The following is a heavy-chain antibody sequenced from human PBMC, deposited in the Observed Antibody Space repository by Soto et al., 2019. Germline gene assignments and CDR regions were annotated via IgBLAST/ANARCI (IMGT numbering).Heavy chain of an antibody. V-gene: IGHV1-18*01. CDR2: ISAYNGNT. Sequence: ASVKVSCKASGYTFTSYGISWVRQAPGQGLEWMGWISAYNGNTNYAQKLQGRVTMTTDTSTSTAYMELRSMRSDDTAVYYCARDRGVDYYYYGMDVWGQGTTVTVSS. CDR3: ARDRGVDYYYYGMDV. D-gene: IGHD3-10*01. J-gene: IGHJ6*02. CDR1: GYTFTSYG.